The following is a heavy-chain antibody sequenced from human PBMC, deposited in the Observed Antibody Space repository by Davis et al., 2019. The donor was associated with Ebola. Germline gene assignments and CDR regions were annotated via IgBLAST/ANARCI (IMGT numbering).Heavy chain of an antibody. CDR2: IIPIFGTA. CDR1: GGTFSSYA. J-gene: IGHJ2*01. D-gene: IGHD6-19*01. V-gene: IGHV1-69*06. CDR3: ARDPTSSGWYTGDWYFDL. Sequence: SVKVSCKASGGTFSSYAISWVRQAPGQGLEWMGGIIPIFGTANYAQKFQGRVTITADKSTSTAYMELSSLRSEDTAVYYCARDPTSSGWYTGDWYFDLWGRGTLVTVSS.